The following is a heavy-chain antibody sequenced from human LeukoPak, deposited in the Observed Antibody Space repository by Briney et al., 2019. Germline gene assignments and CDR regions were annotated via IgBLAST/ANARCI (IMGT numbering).Heavy chain of an antibody. J-gene: IGHJ6*03. Sequence: PGGSLRLSCAASGFTFSRFNMNWVRQAPGKGLEWVSYISSSSSTTYHADSVKGRFTISRDNAKNSLYLQMNSLRAEDTAVYYCAKAPRYYDFWSGYSTGYYYYYMDVWGKGTTVTVSS. V-gene: IGHV3-48*01. CDR3: AKAPRYYDFWSGYSTGYYYYYMDV. CDR1: GFTFSRFN. D-gene: IGHD3-3*01. CDR2: ISSSSSTT.